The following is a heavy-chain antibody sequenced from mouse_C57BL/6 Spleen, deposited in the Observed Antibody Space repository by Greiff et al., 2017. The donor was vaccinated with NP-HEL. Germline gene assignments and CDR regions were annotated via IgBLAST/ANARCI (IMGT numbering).Heavy chain of an antibody. CDR3: ASYGSSSWFAY. J-gene: IGHJ3*01. D-gene: IGHD1-1*01. CDR2: ISSGGSYT. V-gene: IGHV5-6*01. Sequence: VQLKQSGGDLVKPGGSLKLSCAASGFTFSSYGMSWVRQTPDKRLEWVATISSGGSYTYYPDSVKGRFTISRDNAKNTLYLQMSSLKSEDTAMYYCASYGSSSWFAYWGQGTLVTVSA. CDR1: GFTFSSYG.